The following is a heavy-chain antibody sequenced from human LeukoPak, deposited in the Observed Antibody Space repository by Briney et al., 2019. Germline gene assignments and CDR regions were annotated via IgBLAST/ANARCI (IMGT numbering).Heavy chain of an antibody. D-gene: IGHD2/OR15-2a*01. J-gene: IGHJ4*02. Sequence: GRSLRLSCAASGFTFSSYAMHWVRQAPGKGLEWVAVISYDGSNKYYADSVKGRFTISRDNSKNTLYLQMSSLRAEDTAVYYCARVDTTIYWGQGTLVTVSS. V-gene: IGHV3-30-3*01. CDR3: ARVDTTIY. CDR2: ISYDGSNK. CDR1: GFTFSSYA.